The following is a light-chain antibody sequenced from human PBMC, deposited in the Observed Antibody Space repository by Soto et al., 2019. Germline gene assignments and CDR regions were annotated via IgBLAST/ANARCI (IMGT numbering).Light chain of an antibody. CDR1: QDISRF. CDR2: ETS. Sequence: DVQMTQSPSAMSASVGDRVTIACRASQDISRFVDWFQHKQGRAPERLIYETSNLQPGVPSRFRGSGSGTEFTLAISGLQPEDFATYYCLQHNTYPYTFGQGTKLEIK. J-gene: IGKJ2*01. CDR3: LQHNTYPYT. V-gene: IGKV1-17*03.